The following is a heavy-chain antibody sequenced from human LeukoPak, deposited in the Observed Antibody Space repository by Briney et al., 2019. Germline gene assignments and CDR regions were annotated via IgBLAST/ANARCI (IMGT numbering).Heavy chain of an antibody. J-gene: IGHJ5*02. CDR3: ARFSYYYDSSGYYSTFDP. D-gene: IGHD3-22*01. Sequence: SETLSLTCAVYGGSFSGYYWSWIRQPPGKGLEWIGYIYYSGSTNYNPSLKSRVTISVDTSKNQFSLKLSSVTAADTAVYYCARFSYYYDSSGYYSTFDPWGQGTLVTVSS. V-gene: IGHV4-59*01. CDR1: GGSFSGYY. CDR2: IYYSGST.